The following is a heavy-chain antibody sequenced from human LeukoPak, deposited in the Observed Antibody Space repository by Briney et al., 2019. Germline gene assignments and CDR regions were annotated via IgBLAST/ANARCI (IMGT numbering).Heavy chain of an antibody. CDR1: GGSISSGGYY. CDR3: ARFGAPFDTARDPDWYFDL. Sequence: SQTLSLTCTVSGGSISSGGYYWSWIRQHPGKGLEWIVYIYYSGSTYYNPSLKSRVTISVDTSKNQFSLKLSSVTAADTAVYYCARFGAPFDTARDPDWYFDLWGHGTLVTVSS. CDR2: IYYSGST. D-gene: IGHD5-18*01. V-gene: IGHV4-31*03. J-gene: IGHJ2*01.